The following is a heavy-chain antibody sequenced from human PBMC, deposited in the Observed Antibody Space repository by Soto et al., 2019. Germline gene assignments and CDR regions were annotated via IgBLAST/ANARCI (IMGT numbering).Heavy chain of an antibody. CDR2: MKPNSGKT. CDR1: GFTFTDFD. V-gene: IGHV1-8*01. CDR3: ARGTVVIFGYYGMDV. J-gene: IGHJ6*02. D-gene: IGHD3-22*01. Sequence: QEQLVQSGAEVTKPGASVKVSCKASGFTFTDFDIIWVRQATGQGLEWMGWMKPNSGKTDFAQRFQGRVNMTSDTSMTTGYMELRSLRSEDTAVYYCARGTVVIFGYYGMDVWGQGTTITVSS.